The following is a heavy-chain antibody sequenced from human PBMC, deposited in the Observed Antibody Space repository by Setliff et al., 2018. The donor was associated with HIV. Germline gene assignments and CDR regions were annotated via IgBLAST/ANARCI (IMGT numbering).Heavy chain of an antibody. J-gene: IGHJ4*02. CDR1: GLTFDYYA. CDR2: IYSGGST. CDR3: ARVRLYNTALDY. V-gene: IGHV3-66*02. Sequence: GSLRLSCEAYGLTFDYYAMTWVRQAPGKGLEWVSTIYSGGSTYHADSVKGRFTLSRDTSKNTLFLQMNSLRPEDTAVYYCARVRLYNTALDYWGQGTLVTVSS. D-gene: IGHD3-3*01.